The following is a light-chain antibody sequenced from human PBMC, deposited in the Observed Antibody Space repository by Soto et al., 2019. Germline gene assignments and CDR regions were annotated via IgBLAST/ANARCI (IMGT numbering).Light chain of an antibody. CDR3: QQRSNRPWT. V-gene: IGKV3-11*01. Sequence: EIVLTQSPATLSLSPGERATLSCRASQSVSSYLAWYQQKPGQAPRLLIYDASNRATGIPARFSCSGSGTDFTLTISSLEPEDFAVYYCQQRSNRPWTFGQGTKVEIK. J-gene: IGKJ1*01. CDR2: DAS. CDR1: QSVSSY.